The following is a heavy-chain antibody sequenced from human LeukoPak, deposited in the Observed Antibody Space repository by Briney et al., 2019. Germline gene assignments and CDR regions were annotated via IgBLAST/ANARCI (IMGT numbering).Heavy chain of an antibody. CDR1: GFTFSSYS. Sequence: GGSLRLSCAASGFTFSSYSMNWVRQAPGKGLEWVSSISSSSSYIYYADSVKGRFTISRDNAKNSLYLQMNSLRAEDTAVYYCARDAPRYYDSSGPDSTDDYWGQGTLVTVSS. CDR2: ISSSSSYI. V-gene: IGHV3-21*01. J-gene: IGHJ4*02. D-gene: IGHD3-22*01. CDR3: ARDAPRYYDSSGPDSTDDY.